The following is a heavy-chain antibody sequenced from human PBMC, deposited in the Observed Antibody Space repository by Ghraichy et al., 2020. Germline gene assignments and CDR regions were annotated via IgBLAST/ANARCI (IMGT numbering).Heavy chain of an antibody. D-gene: IGHD5-12*01. CDR3: ARESSFAYSGFDY. V-gene: IGHV3-7*03. Sequence: ETLSLTCAASGFTISRHYMTLVRQAPGKGLEWVANIKQDGSDKFYVDSVKGRFTISRDNAKNSLFLQMNSLRAEDTAVYYCARESSFAYSGFDYWGRGTLVTVSS. J-gene: IGHJ4*02. CDR1: GFTISRHY. CDR2: IKQDGSDK.